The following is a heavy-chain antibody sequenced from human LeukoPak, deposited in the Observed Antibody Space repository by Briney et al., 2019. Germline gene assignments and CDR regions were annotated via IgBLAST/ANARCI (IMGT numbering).Heavy chain of an antibody. CDR3: VTFSSGWG. CDR2: INSDGSST. J-gene: IGHJ4*02. V-gene: IGHV3-74*01. CDR1: GFTFSRNW. D-gene: IGHD6-19*01. Sequence: GSLRLSCAASGFTFSRNWMYWVRQAPGKGLVWVSRINSDGSSTTYADSVKGRFTISRDNAKNTLYVQMNSLRAEDTAVYYCVTFSSGWGWGQGTLVTVSS.